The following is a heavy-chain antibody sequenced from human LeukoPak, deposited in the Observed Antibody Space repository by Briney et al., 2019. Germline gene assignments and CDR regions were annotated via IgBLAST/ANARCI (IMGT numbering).Heavy chain of an antibody. CDR3: AAATATTRGYYYYMDV. V-gene: IGHV4-59*08. D-gene: IGHD4-17*01. CDR1: GGSISSYY. CDR2: IYYSGST. J-gene: IGHJ6*03. Sequence: SSETLSLTCTVSGGSISSYYWSWIRQPPGKGLEWIGYIYYSGSTNYNPSLKSRVTISVDTSKNQFSLKLSSVTAADTAVYYCAAATATTRGYYYYMDVWGKGTTVTVSS.